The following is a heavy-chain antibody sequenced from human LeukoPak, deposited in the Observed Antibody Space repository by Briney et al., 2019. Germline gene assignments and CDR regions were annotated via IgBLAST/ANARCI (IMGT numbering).Heavy chain of an antibody. CDR1: GYTFTSYG. CDR2: ISAYNGNT. Sequence: ASVKVSCKASGYTFTSYGNSWVRQAPGQGLEWMGWISAYNGNTNYAQKLQGRVTMTTDTSTSTAYMELRSLRSDDTAVYYCARDAHYYGSGSNFDYWGQGTLVTVSS. CDR3: ARDAHYYGSGSNFDY. D-gene: IGHD3-10*01. V-gene: IGHV1-18*01. J-gene: IGHJ4*02.